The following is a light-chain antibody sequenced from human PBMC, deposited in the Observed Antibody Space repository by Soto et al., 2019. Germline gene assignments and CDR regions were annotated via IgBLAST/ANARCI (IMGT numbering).Light chain of an antibody. Sequence: QSVLTQPPSASGTPGQRVTISCSGSSFNIGSNTVNWYQQLPGTAPKLLIYSNSQRPSGVPDRFSGSKSGTAASLAISGLQSEDEADYYCAAWDDSLKEPVFGVGTQLTVL. CDR1: SFNIGSNT. CDR2: SNS. V-gene: IGLV1-44*01. CDR3: AAWDDSLKEPV. J-gene: IGLJ7*01.